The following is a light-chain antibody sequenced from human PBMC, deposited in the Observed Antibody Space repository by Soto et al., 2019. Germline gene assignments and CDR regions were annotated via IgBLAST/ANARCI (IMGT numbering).Light chain of an antibody. CDR3: QQYNSHDDIA. CDR1: QSITSW. V-gene: IGKV1-5*01. J-gene: IGKJ4*01. Sequence: DIQITQSPSTLSASVGDRVTITCRASQSITSWLAWYQQKPGKAPNLLIYDASSLQSGVPSRFSGSGSGTDFTLTISSLQADYAATYYCQQYNSHDDIAFGRGTKVEIK. CDR2: DAS.